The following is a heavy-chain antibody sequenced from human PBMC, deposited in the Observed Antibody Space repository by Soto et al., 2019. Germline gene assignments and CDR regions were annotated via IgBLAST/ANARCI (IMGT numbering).Heavy chain of an antibody. V-gene: IGHV2-5*02. Sequence: SGPTLVNPTHTLTLTCTFSGVSLSTSGGGVGWIRQPPGKALEWLALIYWDDDKRYSPSLKSRLTITKDTSKNQVVLTMTNMDHFGRSAYYCAHRPMYSYGSKSKWFDPWGQGTLVTVSS. J-gene: IGHJ5*02. CDR2: IYWDDDK. CDR1: GVSLSTSGGG. D-gene: IGHD5-18*01. CDR3: AHRPMYSYGSKSKWFDP.